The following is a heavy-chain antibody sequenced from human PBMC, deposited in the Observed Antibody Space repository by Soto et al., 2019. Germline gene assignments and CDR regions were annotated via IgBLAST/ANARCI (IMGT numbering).Heavy chain of an antibody. CDR1: GASVAGGSYY. V-gene: IGHV4-30-4*01. Sequence: QVQLRESGPGLVKPSQTLSLTCSVSGASVAGGSYYWSWVRQPPGKGLEWIGYIPSRGRPFYNPSLTSRGTISADTSKSPLSLQLTSVTAADTAVYYCARDTYSGYDFGLWGQGTLVTVSS. CDR2: IPSRGRP. CDR3: ARDTYSGYDFGL. D-gene: IGHD5-12*01. J-gene: IGHJ5*02.